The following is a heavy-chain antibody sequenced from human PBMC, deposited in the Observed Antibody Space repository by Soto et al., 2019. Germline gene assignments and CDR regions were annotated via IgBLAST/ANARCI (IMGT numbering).Heavy chain of an antibody. CDR2: INHNSGDT. D-gene: IGHD6-13*01. CDR3: AKIVAVGGFDF. J-gene: IGHJ4*02. Sequence: ASVKVSCKASGYTFIAYFIHWVRQAPGQGLEWMGWINHNSGDTSYAQKFQGRVTMTRDTSIRTAYMELSRLRSDDTAVFYCAKIVAVGGFDFWGQGTQVTVSS. CDR1: GYTFIAYF. V-gene: IGHV1-2*02.